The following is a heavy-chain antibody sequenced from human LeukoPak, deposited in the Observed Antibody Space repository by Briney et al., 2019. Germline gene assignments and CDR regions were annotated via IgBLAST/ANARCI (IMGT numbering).Heavy chain of an antibody. J-gene: IGHJ3*02. CDR3: ARVVRRGYSSGWLAAFDI. Sequence: PSETLSLTCTVSGGSISSSSYYWSWIRQPPGKGLEWIGYIYYSGSTNYNPSLKSRVTISVDTSKNQFSLKLSSVTAADTAVYYCARVVRRGYSSGWLAAFDIWGQGTMVTVSS. CDR2: IYYSGST. V-gene: IGHV4-61*01. D-gene: IGHD6-19*01. CDR1: GGSISSSSYY.